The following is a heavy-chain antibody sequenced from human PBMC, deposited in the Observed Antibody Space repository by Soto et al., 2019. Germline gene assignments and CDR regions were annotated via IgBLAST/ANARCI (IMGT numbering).Heavy chain of an antibody. D-gene: IGHD2-2*01. J-gene: IGHJ5*02. CDR2: IYHSGST. CDR1: GYSISSGYY. CDR3: ARDRHCSSTSCPADWFDP. V-gene: IGHV4-38-2*02. Sequence: SETLSLTCAVSGYSISSGYYWGWIRQPPGKGLEWIGSIYHSGSTYYNPSLKSRVTISVDTSKNQFSLKLSSLTDADTAVYYCARDRHCSSTSCPADWFDPWGQGTLVTSPQ.